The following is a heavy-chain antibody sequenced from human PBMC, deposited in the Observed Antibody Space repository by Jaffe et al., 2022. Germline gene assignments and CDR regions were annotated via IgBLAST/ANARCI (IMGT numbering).Heavy chain of an antibody. Sequence: EVQLLESGGGLVQTGGSLRLSCAASGFTFNIYAMTWVRQAPGKGLEWVSSLSGSDSSTYYADSVKGRFTISRDNSKNTLYLQMNSLRAEDTAVYYCAKDVRQWLTTGFDYWGQGTLVTVSS. J-gene: IGHJ4*02. CDR3: AKDVRQWLTTGFDY. CDR1: GFTFNIYA. V-gene: IGHV3-23*01. D-gene: IGHD6-19*01. CDR2: LSGSDSST.